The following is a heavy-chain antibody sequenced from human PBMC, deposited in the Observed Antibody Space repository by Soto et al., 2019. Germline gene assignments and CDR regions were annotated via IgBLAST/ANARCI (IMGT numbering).Heavy chain of an antibody. CDR3: STRAYDTNGYYRFDP. J-gene: IGHJ5*01. CDR1: GGSFSGHS. Sequence: PSYTLSLTCAVYGGSFSGHSWTWIRQSPGKGLEWIGDINHSGRVNYSPSLKSRVTISLDTSKNQFSLTLSAVTAAETAMYYCSTRAYDTNGYYRFDPWGQGTLVTGSS. V-gene: IGHV4-34*01. D-gene: IGHD3-22*01. CDR2: INHSGRV.